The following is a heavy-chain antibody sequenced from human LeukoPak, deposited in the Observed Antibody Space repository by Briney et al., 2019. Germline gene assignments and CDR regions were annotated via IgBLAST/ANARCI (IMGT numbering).Heavy chain of an antibody. CDR2: ISGSGGST. Sequence: GGSLRLSCAASGYTFSGYAMSWVRQAPGKGLEWVSTISGSGGSTYYADSVKGRFTISRDNSRYTVYLQMNSLRAEDTATYYCAKRIGSCNSISCLYFDHWGQGALVTVSS. V-gene: IGHV3-23*01. CDR1: GYTFSGYA. D-gene: IGHD2-2*01. J-gene: IGHJ4*02. CDR3: AKRIGSCNSISCLYFDH.